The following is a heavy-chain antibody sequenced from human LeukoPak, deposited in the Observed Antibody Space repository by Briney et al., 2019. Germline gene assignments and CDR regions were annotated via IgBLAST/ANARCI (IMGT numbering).Heavy chain of an antibody. J-gene: IGHJ5*02. V-gene: IGHV4-39*07. CDR1: GGSISSSSYY. CDR2: IYYSGST. CDR3: ARYRGYCSSTSCQNWFDP. D-gene: IGHD2-2*01. Sequence: PSETLSLTCTVSGGSISSSSYYWGWIRQPPGKGLEWIWSIYYSGSTYYNPSLKSRVTISVDTSKNQFSLKLSSVTAADTAVYYCARYRGYCSSTSCQNWFDPWGQGTLVTVSS.